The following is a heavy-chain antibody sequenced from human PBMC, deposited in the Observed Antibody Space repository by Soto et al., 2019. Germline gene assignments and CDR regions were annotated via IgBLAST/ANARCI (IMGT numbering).Heavy chain of an antibody. CDR3: ARLKVAPPLLGY. J-gene: IGHJ4*02. D-gene: IGHD3-16*01. CDR2: IYYSGST. CDR1: GGSISSSSYY. V-gene: IGHV4-39*01. Sequence: TSETLSLTCTVSGGSISSSSYYWGWIRQPPGKGLEWIGSIYYSGSTYYNPSLKSRVTISIDTSKNQFSLKLSSVTAADTAVYYCARLKVAPPLLGYWGQGTLVTVSS.